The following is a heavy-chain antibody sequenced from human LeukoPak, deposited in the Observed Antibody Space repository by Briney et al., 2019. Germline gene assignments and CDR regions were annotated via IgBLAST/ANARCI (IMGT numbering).Heavy chain of an antibody. J-gene: IGHJ4*02. D-gene: IGHD5-18*01. CDR1: GFTFSNYA. CDR2: ISGSGGST. V-gene: IGHV3-23*01. Sequence: GSLRLSCAASGFTFSNYAMSWVRQAPGKGLEWVSAISGSGGSTYYANSVKGRFTIPRDNSKNTLYLQMNSLRAEDTAVYYCAKGGRDSYGFGFDYWGQGTLVTVSS. CDR3: AKGGRDSYGFGFDY.